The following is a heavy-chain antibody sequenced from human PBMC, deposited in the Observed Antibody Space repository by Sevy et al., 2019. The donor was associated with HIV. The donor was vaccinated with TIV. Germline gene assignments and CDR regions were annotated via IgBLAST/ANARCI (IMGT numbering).Heavy chain of an antibody. CDR2: ISYNGEDE. D-gene: IGHD3-16*01. Sequence: GGSLRLPCVASTFTFSHYAMHWVRQAPGKGLQWVASISYNGEDENYADSVAGRFTISRDNPKNTLFLQMSSLRPEDTALYYCARDWGTPPTAILYHFDFWGQGIPVTVSS. J-gene: IGHJ4*02. V-gene: IGHV3-30*04. CDR1: TFTFSHYA. CDR3: ARDWGTPPTAILYHFDF.